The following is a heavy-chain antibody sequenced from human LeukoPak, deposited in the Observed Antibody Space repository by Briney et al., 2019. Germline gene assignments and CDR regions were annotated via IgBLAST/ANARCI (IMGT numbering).Heavy chain of an antibody. V-gene: IGHV1-8*01. CDR1: GYTFTSYD. CDR2: MNPNSGNT. CDR3: ARTTMVRGVIIRVFDY. Sequence: ASVKVSCKASGYTFTSYDINWVRQATGQGLEWMGRMNPNSGNTGYAQKFQGRVTMTRNTSISTAYMELSSLRSEDTAVYYCARTTMVRGVIIRVFDYWGQGTLVTVSS. D-gene: IGHD3-10*01. J-gene: IGHJ4*02.